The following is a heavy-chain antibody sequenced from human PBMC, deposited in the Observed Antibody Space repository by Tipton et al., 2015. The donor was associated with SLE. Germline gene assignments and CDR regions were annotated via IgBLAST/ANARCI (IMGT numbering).Heavy chain of an antibody. CDR1: GGSIYSDTYS. D-gene: IGHD3-3*01. CDR3: ARDKMDFWSNWFDP. Sequence: LRLSCAVSGGSIYSDTYSWSWIRQPPGKGLEWIGYIHHSGSTYYNPPLRSRVTMSVDRSKNQFSLNLNSLTAADTAVYYCARDKMDFWSNWFDPWGQGTLVTVSS. CDR2: IHHSGST. J-gene: IGHJ5*02. V-gene: IGHV4-30-2*01.